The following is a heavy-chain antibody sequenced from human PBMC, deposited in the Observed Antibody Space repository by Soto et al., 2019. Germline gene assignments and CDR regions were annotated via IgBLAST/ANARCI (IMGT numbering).Heavy chain of an antibody. D-gene: IGHD3-3*01. Sequence: QVLLVQSGTEVKKPGASVKVSCEASGYTLTNYGISWVRQAPGQGREWMGWINPSNGNTNCAQKLQGRVTLTTHTSTSTAYMDLRSLRSDDTAVYYCARGGVGPGISGGWFDPWGQGTLVTVSS. V-gene: IGHV1-18*01. CDR1: GYTLTNYG. CDR3: ARGGVGPGISGGWFDP. CDR2: INPSNGNT. J-gene: IGHJ5*02.